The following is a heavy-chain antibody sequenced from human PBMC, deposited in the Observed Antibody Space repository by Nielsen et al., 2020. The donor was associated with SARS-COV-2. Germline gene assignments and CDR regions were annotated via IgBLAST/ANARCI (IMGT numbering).Heavy chain of an antibody. CDR2: ISYDGSNK. CDR1: GFTFSSYG. CDR3: AKDGPRVNSGSYDYYYYMDV. D-gene: IGHD1-26*01. J-gene: IGHJ6*03. V-gene: IGHV3-30*18. Sequence: GESLKISCAASGFTFSSYGMHWVRQAPGKGLEWVAVISYDGSNKYYADSVKGRFTISRDNSKNTLYLQMNSLRAEDTAVYYCAKDGPRVNSGSYDYYYYMDVWGKRDHGHRLL.